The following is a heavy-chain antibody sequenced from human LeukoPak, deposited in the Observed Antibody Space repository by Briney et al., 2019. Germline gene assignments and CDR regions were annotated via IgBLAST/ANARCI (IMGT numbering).Heavy chain of an antibody. CDR1: GGSISSYY. Sequence: PSETLSLTCTVSGGSISSYYWGWIRQPPGKGLEWIGYMYYSGSTNYNPSLKSRVTISVDTSKNQFSLKLSSVTAADTAVYYCARVNIVVVPAAIDIDWFDPWGQGTLVTVSS. CDR3: ARVNIVVVPAAIDIDWFDP. V-gene: IGHV4-59*01. CDR2: MYYSGST. D-gene: IGHD2-2*01. J-gene: IGHJ5*02.